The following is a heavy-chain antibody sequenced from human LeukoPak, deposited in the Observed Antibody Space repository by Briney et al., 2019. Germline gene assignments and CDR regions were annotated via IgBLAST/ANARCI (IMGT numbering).Heavy chain of an antibody. D-gene: IGHD5-12*01. CDR1: GGSISSSSYY. CDR3: ASYDSGYDTFDY. Sequence: PSETLSLTCTVSGGSISSSSYYWGWIRQPPGKGLEWIGSIYHSGSTYYNPSLKSRVTISVDTSKNQFSLKLSSVTAADTAVYYCASYDSGYDTFDYWGQGTLVTVSS. CDR2: IYHSGST. J-gene: IGHJ4*02. V-gene: IGHV4-39*07.